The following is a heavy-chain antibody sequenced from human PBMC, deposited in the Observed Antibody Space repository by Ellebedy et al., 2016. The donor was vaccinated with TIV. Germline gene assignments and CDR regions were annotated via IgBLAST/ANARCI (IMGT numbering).Heavy chain of an antibody. CDR2: IQQDGSDK. D-gene: IGHD5-12*01. CDR1: GFTFSGYW. CDR3: ARDNYVGYDWLGGNSFDS. Sequence: GGSLRLXXAASGFTFSGYWMSWVRQAPGKGLEWVANIQQDGSDKYYVDSVKGRFTISRDNARNSLYLQMNSLRAEGTAMYYCARDNYVGYDWLGGNSFDSWGQGTLVTVSS. V-gene: IGHV3-7*03. J-gene: IGHJ4*02.